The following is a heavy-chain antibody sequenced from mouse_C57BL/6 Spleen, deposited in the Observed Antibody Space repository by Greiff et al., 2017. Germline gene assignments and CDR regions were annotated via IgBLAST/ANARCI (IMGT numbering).Heavy chain of an antibody. D-gene: IGHD2-2*01. CDR3: ARYGYDGEWFAY. J-gene: IGHJ3*01. Sequence: QVQLQQPGAELVMPGASVKLSCKASGYTFTSYWMHWVKQRPGQGLEWIGEIDPSDSYTNYNQKFKGKSTLTVDKSSSTAYMQLSSLTSEDSAVYYCARYGYDGEWFAYWGQGTLVTVSA. CDR2: IDPSDSYT. CDR1: GYTFTSYW. V-gene: IGHV1-69*01.